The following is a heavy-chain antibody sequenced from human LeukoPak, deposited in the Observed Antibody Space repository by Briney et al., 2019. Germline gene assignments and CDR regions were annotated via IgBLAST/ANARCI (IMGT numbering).Heavy chain of an antibody. CDR1: GYTLTELS. D-gene: IGHD3-10*01. CDR2: FDPEDGET. Sequence: GASVKVSCKVSGYTLTELSMHWVRQAPGKGLEWMGGFDPEDGETIYAQKFQGRVTMTEDTSTDTAYMELSSLRSEDTAVYYCATWNYYGSGSPRWYYGMDVWGQGTTVTVPS. CDR3: ATWNYYGSGSPRWYYGMDV. J-gene: IGHJ6*02. V-gene: IGHV1-24*01.